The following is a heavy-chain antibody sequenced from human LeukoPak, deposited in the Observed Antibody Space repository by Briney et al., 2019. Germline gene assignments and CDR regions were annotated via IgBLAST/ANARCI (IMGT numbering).Heavy chain of an antibody. D-gene: IGHD3-22*01. CDR2: ISSNGGST. CDR3: VKVGYYYDSSGIDAFDI. J-gene: IGHJ3*02. Sequence: PGESLRLSCAASGFTVSSSYMNWVRQAPGKGLEYVSAISSNGGSTYYADSVKGRFTISRDNSKNTLYLQMSSLRAEDTAVYYCVKVGYYYDSSGIDAFDIWGQGTMVTVSS. V-gene: IGHV3-64D*06. CDR1: GFTVSSSY.